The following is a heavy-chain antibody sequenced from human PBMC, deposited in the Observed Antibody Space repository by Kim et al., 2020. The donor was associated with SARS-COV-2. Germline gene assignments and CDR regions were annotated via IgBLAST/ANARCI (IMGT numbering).Heavy chain of an antibody. D-gene: IGHD3-10*01. CDR3: ARDPSGSGSYSNYYGMDV. CDR2: ISAYNGNT. Sequence: ASVKVSCKASGYTFTSYGISWVRQAPGQGLEWMGWISAYNGNTNYAQKLQGRVTMTTDTSTSTAYMELRSLRSDDTAVYYCARDPSGSGSYSNYYGMDVWGQGTTVTVSS. CDR1: GYTFTSYG. J-gene: IGHJ6*02. V-gene: IGHV1-18*01.